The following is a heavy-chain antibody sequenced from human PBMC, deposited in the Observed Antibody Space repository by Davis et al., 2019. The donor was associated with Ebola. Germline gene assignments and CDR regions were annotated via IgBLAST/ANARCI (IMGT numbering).Heavy chain of an antibody. CDR1: GFTFSSYS. CDR2: INSSGSTI. Sequence: GESLKISCAASGFTFSSYSMNWVRQAPGKGLEWVSYINSSGSTIYYADSVKGRFTISRDNAKNSLYLQMNSLRAEDTAVYYCVKDSSNIWFDIWGQGTLVTVSS. CDR3: VKDSSNIWFDI. J-gene: IGHJ3*02. D-gene: IGHD2/OR15-2a*01. V-gene: IGHV3-48*04.